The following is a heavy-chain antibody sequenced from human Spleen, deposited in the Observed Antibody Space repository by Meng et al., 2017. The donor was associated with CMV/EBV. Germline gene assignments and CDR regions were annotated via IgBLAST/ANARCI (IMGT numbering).Heavy chain of an antibody. V-gene: IGHV4-4*07. CDR3: ASHWDY. CDR1: AGSISSSY. Sequence: QGQLPAAAPGLFQPSASLSLTCTFSAGSISSSYLSWIRQPAGNGLEWIGRIYTSGSTNYNPSLKRRVTMSVDTSKNQFSLKLSSVTAADTAVYYCASHWDYWGQGTLVTVSS. CDR2: IYTSGST. J-gene: IGHJ4*02. D-gene: IGHD1-1*01.